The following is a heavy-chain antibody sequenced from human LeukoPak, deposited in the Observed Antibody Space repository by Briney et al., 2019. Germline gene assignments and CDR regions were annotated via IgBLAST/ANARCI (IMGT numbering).Heavy chain of an antibody. D-gene: IGHD1-1*01. Sequence: GGSLRLSCAASGFTFSRIAMSWVRQAPGKGLEWVSTIRSNGDTAYNADSVRGRFAISRDNSKNALFLQMNSLRVEDTAIYYCAKGQELDDGVFDSWGQGTLVTVSS. J-gene: IGHJ4*02. CDR1: GFTFSRIA. CDR3: AKGQELDDGVFDS. V-gene: IGHV3-23*01. CDR2: IRSNGDTA.